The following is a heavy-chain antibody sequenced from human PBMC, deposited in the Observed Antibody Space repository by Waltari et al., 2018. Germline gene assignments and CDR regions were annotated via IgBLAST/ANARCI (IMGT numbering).Heavy chain of an antibody. CDR3: ARDLTYYYDSSGPHAFDI. CDR2: IYYSGST. V-gene: IGHV4-59*01. CDR1: GGSLSSYY. D-gene: IGHD3-22*01. Sequence: QVQLQESGPGLVKPSETLSLTCTVSGGSLSSYYWSWIRQPPGQGLEWIGYIYYSGSTNYNPSLKSRVTISVDTSKNQFSLKLSSVTAADTAVYYCARDLTYYYDSSGPHAFDIWGQGTMVTVSS. J-gene: IGHJ3*02.